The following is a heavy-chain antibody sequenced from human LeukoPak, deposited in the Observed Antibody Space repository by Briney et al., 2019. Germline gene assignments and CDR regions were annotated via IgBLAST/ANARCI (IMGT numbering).Heavy chain of an antibody. D-gene: IGHD2-2*01. J-gene: IGHJ5*02. CDR1: GYTFTSYV. V-gene: IGHV1-18*01. CDR3: ARIHCSSTSCYRALNWFDP. CDR2: ISAYNGNT. Sequence: ASVKVSCKASGYTFTSYVISWVRQAPGQGLEWMGWISAYNGNTNYAQKLQGRVTMTTDTSTSTAYMELRSLRSDDTAVYYCARIHCSSTSCYRALNWFDPWGQGTLVTVSS.